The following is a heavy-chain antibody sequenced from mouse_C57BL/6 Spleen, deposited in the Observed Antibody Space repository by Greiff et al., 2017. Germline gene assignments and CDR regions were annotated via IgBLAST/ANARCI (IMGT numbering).Heavy chain of an antibody. CDR3: AREITGFAY. J-gene: IGHJ3*01. CDR2: IDPSDIYT. V-gene: IGHV1-50*01. Sequence: QVQLQQPGAELVKPGASVKLSCKASGYTFTSYWMQWVKQRPGQGLEWIGEIDPSDIYTNYNQKFKGKATLTVDTSSSPAYMQLSSLTSEDSAVYYCAREITGFAYWGQGTLVTVSA. CDR1: GYTFTSYW. D-gene: IGHD1-3*01.